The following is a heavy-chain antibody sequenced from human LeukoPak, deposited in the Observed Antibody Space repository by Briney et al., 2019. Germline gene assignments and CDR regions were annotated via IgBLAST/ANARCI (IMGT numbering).Heavy chain of an antibody. CDR2: IYYSGST. J-gene: IGHJ4*02. CDR1: GGSFSGYY. CDR3: ARDREYYDSSGYQNYFDY. Sequence: SETLSLTCAVYGGSFSGYYWSWIRQHPGKGLEWIGYIYYSGSTYYNPSLKSRVTISVDTSKNQFSLKLSSVTAADTAVYYCARDREYYDSSGYQNYFDYWGQGTLVTVSS. D-gene: IGHD3-22*01. V-gene: IGHV4-31*11.